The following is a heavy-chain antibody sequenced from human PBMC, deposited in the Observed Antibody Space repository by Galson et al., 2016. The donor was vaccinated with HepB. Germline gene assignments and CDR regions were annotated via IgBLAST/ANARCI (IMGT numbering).Heavy chain of an antibody. Sequence: SLRLSCAASGFTFSRFWMNWVRQAPGKGLEWVASINEDGSKSFYADSVKGRFTISRDNVENSLSLQRNSLRAEDTAVYYCARYGDEAGWNFHQWGQGTLVTVSS. D-gene: IGHD6-19*01. V-gene: IGHV3-7*03. J-gene: IGHJ1*01. CDR3: ARYGDEAGWNFHQ. CDR2: INEDGSKS. CDR1: GFTFSRFW.